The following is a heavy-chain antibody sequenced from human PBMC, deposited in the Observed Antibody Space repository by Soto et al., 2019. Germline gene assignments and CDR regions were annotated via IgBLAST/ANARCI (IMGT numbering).Heavy chain of an antibody. Sequence: GGSLRLSCAASVFTFSSYGMHWFRQAPGKGLEWVAVIWYDGSNKYYADSVKGRFTISRDNSKNTLYLQMNSLRAEDTAVYYCARDMVRSITMVRGVLGGMDVWGQGTTVTVSS. CDR1: VFTFSSYG. J-gene: IGHJ6*02. D-gene: IGHD3-10*01. V-gene: IGHV3-33*08. CDR2: IWYDGSNK. CDR3: ARDMVRSITMVRGVLGGMDV.